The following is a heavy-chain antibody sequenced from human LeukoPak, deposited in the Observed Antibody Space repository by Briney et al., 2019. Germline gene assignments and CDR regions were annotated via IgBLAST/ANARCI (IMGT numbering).Heavy chain of an antibody. CDR1: GGSISSSSYY. D-gene: IGHD6-13*01. CDR3: ARDGYRGGSIAAAGTRLRRFDP. CDR2: IYYSGST. Sequence: PSETLSLTCTVSGGSISSSSYYWGWIRQPPGKGLEWIGSIYYSGSTYYNPSLKSRVTISVDTSKNQFSLKLSSVTAADTAVYYCARDGYRGGSIAAAGTRLRRFDPWGQGTLVTVSS. V-gene: IGHV4-39*07. J-gene: IGHJ5*02.